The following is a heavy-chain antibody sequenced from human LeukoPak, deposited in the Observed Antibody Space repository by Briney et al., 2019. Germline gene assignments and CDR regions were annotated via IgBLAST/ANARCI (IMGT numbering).Heavy chain of an antibody. CDR1: GGSISSSSYY. CDR3: ARNPQRVRGYYFDY. J-gene: IGHJ4*02. CDR2: VYYSGST. V-gene: IGHV4-39*01. Sequence: PSETLSLTCTVSGGSISSSSYYWGWIRQPPGKGLEWIGSVYYSGSTYCNPSLKSRVTISVDTSKNQFSLKLSSVTAADTAVYYCARNPQRVRGYYFDYWGQGTLVTVSS. D-gene: IGHD3-10*01.